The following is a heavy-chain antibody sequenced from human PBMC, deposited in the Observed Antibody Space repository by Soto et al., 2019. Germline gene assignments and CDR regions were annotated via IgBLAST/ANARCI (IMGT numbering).Heavy chain of an antibody. V-gene: IGHV4-30-4*01. J-gene: IGHJ4*02. CDR2: IYDGGRT. CDR1: GGSISTVDYW. CDR3: ARGPSGDKADS. Sequence: SETLSLTCTVSGGSISTVDYWWSWIRQSPDMGLEWIGHIYDGGRTYNNPSLESRVTMSVDTSKSQLSLTLSSVSAADTAVYYCARGPSGDKADSWGQGTLVTVS. D-gene: IGHD7-27*01.